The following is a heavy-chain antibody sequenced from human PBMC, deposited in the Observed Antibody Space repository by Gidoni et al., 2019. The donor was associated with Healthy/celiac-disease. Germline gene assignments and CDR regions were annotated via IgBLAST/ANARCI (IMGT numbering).Heavy chain of an antibody. Sequence: EVQLVESGGGLVKPGGSLRLSCAASGFTFISFTMNWVRQAPGKGLEWVSSISSSSSYIYYADSVKGRFTISRDNAKNSLYLQMNSLRAEDTAVYYCARDPLNDYVWGSYRPLDYWGQGTLVTVSS. V-gene: IGHV3-21*01. CDR3: ARDPLNDYVWGSYRPLDY. CDR2: ISSSSSYI. CDR1: GFTFISFT. D-gene: IGHD3-16*02. J-gene: IGHJ4*02.